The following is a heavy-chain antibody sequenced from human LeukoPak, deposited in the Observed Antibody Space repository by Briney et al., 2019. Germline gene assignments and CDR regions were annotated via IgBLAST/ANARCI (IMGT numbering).Heavy chain of an antibody. CDR1: GGSFSGYY. CDR3: ARRGSSWYVY. J-gene: IGHJ4*02. D-gene: IGHD6-13*01. CDR2: INHSGST. V-gene: IGHV4-34*01. Sequence: SETLSLTCAVYGGSFSGYYWSWIRQPPGKGLEWIGEINHSGSTNYNPSLKSRVTISVDTSKNQFSLKLSSVTAADMAVYYCARRGSSWYVYWGQGTLVTASS.